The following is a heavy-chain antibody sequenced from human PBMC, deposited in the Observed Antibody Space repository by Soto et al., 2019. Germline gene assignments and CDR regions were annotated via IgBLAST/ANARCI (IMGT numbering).Heavy chain of an antibody. V-gene: IGHV4-31*03. Sequence: SETLSLTCTVSGGSISSGGYYWSWIRHHPGKGLEWIGYIYYSGSTYYNPSLKSRVTISVDTSKNQFSLKLSSVTAADTAVYYCARLWFGELWNYYYYGMDVWGQGTTVT. D-gene: IGHD3-10*01. CDR1: GGSISSGGYY. CDR2: IYYSGST. CDR3: ARLWFGELWNYYYYGMDV. J-gene: IGHJ6*02.